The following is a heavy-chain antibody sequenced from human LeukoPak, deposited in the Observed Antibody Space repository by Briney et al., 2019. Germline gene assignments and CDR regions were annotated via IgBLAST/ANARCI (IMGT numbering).Heavy chain of an antibody. J-gene: IGHJ5*02. V-gene: IGHV5-51*01. CDR2: IYPGDSDT. D-gene: IGHD3-9*01. CDR1: GYSFTSYW. Sequence: GESLKISCKGSGYSFTSYWIGWVRQMPGKGLEWMGIIYPGDSDTRYSPSFQGQVTISADKSISTAYLKWRSLKASDTAMYYCARQLRYFDWLTPWGQGTLVTASS. CDR3: ARQLRYFDWLTP.